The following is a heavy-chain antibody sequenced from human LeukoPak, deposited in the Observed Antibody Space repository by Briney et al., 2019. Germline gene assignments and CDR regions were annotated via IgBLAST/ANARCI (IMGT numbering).Heavy chain of an antibody. V-gene: IGHV3-23*01. CDR1: GFTFSEHS. Sequence: GGSLRLSCEASGFTFSEHSMSWVRQARGKGLEWVSTIKRDGSNTYYTDSVEGRFTISRDISKNTLYLQMNSLRPDDTAVYYCAKDHYDSSGHRIDYWGQGALVTVSS. J-gene: IGHJ4*02. CDR3: AKDHYDSSGHRIDY. D-gene: IGHD3-22*01. CDR2: IKRDGSNT.